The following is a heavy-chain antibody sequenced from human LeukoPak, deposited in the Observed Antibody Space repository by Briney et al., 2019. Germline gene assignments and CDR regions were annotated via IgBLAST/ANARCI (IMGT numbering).Heavy chain of an antibody. CDR3: ARRHYGSGNIDS. CDR1: SDSISSSSYL. D-gene: IGHD3-10*01. J-gene: IGHJ4*02. V-gene: IGHV4-39*01. Sequence: SETLSLTCSVSSDSISSSSYLWVWVRQPPGKGLEWIGDIYSNGHISYNPSLKSRAAISVDTSKNQFSLNLSSVTAADTAVYYWARRHYGSGNIDSWGQGTLVTVSS. CDR2: IYSNGHI.